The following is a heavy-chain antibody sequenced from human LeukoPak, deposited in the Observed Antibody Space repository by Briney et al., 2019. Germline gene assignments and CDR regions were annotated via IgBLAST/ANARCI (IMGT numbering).Heavy chain of an antibody. J-gene: IGHJ3*02. Sequence: SETLSLTCTVSGGSISSGGYYWSWIRQLPGKGLEWIGYFYYSGSTYYNPSLKSRLTISVDTSKNQFSLKLSSVTAADTAVYYCARDERDCSGPICYSWHAFHIWGQGTMVTVSS. D-gene: IGHD2-15*01. CDR2: FYYSGST. CDR1: GGSISSGGYY. V-gene: IGHV4-31*03. CDR3: ARDERDCSGPICYSWHAFHI.